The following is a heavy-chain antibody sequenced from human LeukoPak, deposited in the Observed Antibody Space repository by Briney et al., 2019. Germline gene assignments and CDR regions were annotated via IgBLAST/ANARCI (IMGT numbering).Heavy chain of an antibody. CDR1: GGSFSDYY. Sequence: SETLSLTCAVYGGSFSDYYWTWIRHPPGKGLEWIGEINHSGSSNHNPSLKSRVTTSVDTSKNQFSLRLSSVTAADTAVYYCARVGTYYDILTGYSPKGAFDYWGQGTLVTVSS. CDR3: ARVGTYYDILTGYSPKGAFDY. D-gene: IGHD3-9*01. CDR2: INHSGSS. V-gene: IGHV4-34*01. J-gene: IGHJ4*02.